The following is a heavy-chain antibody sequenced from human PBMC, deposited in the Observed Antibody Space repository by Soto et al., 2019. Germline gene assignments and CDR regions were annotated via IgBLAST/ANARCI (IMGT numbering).Heavy chain of an antibody. CDR1: GGFVSSGNYY. D-gene: IGHD1-1*01. CDR2: MSHSGGT. CDR3: ARVERGTATTVVDAFDI. J-gene: IGHJ3*02. Sequence: QEQLQQWGAGLLKPSETLSLTCAVYGGFVSSGNYYWSWIRQPPGKGLEWIGEMSHSGGTHFNPSLKSRVTISVDTSKNQFSLKMSSVTAADTALYYCARVERGTATTVVDAFDIWGPGTMATVSS. V-gene: IGHV4-34*01.